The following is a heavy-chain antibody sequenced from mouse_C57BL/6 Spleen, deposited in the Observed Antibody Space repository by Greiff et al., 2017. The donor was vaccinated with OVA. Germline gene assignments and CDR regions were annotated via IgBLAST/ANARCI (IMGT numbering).Heavy chain of an antibody. D-gene: IGHD2-5*01. CDR1: GFTFSDYY. Sequence: EVQLVESEGGLVQPGSSMKLSCTASGFTFSDYYMAWVRQVPEKGLEWVANINYDGSSTYYLDSLKSRFIISRDNAKNILYLQMSSLKSEDTATYYCARGPSYYSNYLGAMDYWGQGTSVTVSS. CDR2: INYDGSST. V-gene: IGHV5-16*01. J-gene: IGHJ4*01. CDR3: ARGPSYYSNYLGAMDY.